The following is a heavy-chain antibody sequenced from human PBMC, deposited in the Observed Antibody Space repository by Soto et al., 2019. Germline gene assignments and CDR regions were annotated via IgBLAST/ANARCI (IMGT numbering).Heavy chain of an antibody. J-gene: IGHJ3*02. CDR3: ARDVLEEYSRSWPPALDI. D-gene: IGHD6-13*01. CDR2: INAGNGNT. CDR1: GYTFTSYA. Sequence: ASVKVSCTASGYTFTSYAMHWVRQAPGQRLEWMGWINAGNGNTKYSQKFQGRVTITRDTSASTAYMELSSLRSEDTAVYYCARDVLEEYSRSWPPALDIWRHRTMVTVSS. V-gene: IGHV1-3*01.